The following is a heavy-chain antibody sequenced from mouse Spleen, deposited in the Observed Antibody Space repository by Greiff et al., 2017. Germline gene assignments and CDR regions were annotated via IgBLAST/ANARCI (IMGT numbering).Heavy chain of an antibody. J-gene: IGHJ2*01. V-gene: IGHV1-69*01. CDR3: ARGYDGRVDY. D-gene: IGHD2-1*01. CDR1: GYTFTSYW. Sequence: QVQLQQPGAELVMPGASVKLSCKASGYTFTSYWMHWVKQRPGQGLEWIGEIDPSDSYTNYNQKFKGKATLTVDKSSSTAYMQLSSLTSEDSAVYYCARGYDGRVDYWGQGTTLTVSS. CDR2: IDPSDSYT.